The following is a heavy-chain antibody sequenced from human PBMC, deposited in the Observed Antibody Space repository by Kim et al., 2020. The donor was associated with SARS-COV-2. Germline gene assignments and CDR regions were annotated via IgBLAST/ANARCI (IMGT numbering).Heavy chain of an antibody. D-gene: IGHD4-17*01. V-gene: IGHV4-59*08. Sequence: SLKSRVTISVDTSKNQFSLKLSSVPAADTAVYYCARLVAVTNYYYYGMDVWGQGTTVTVSS. J-gene: IGHJ6*02. CDR3: ARLVAVTNYYYYGMDV.